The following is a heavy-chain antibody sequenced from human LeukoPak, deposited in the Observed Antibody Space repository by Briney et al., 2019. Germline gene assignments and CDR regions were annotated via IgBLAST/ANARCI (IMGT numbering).Heavy chain of an antibody. CDR3: ARDGGRVPATSNWFDP. Sequence: PSQTLSLTCTVSGGSISSGSYYWSWIRQPAGKGLEWIGRIYTSGSTNYNPSLKSRVTISVDTSKNQISLKLSSVTAADTAAYYCARDGGRVPATSNWFDPWGQGTLVTVSS. CDR1: GGSISSGSYY. J-gene: IGHJ5*02. V-gene: IGHV4-61*02. D-gene: IGHD2-2*01. CDR2: IYTSGST.